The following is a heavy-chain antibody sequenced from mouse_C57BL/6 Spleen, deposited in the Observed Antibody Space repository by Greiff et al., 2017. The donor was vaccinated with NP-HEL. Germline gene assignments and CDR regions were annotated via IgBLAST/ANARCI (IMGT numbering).Heavy chain of an antibody. J-gene: IGHJ1*03. CDR1: GYTFTSYW. CDR3: ARSSTTVVATRYFDV. Sequence: QVQLQQPGAELVRPGSSVKLSCKASGYTFTSYWMHWVKQRPIQGLEWIGNIDPSDSETHYNQKFKDKATLTVEKSSSTAYMQLSSLTSEDSAVYYCARSSTTVVATRYFDVWGTGTTVTVSS. V-gene: IGHV1-52*01. CDR2: IDPSDSET. D-gene: IGHD1-1*01.